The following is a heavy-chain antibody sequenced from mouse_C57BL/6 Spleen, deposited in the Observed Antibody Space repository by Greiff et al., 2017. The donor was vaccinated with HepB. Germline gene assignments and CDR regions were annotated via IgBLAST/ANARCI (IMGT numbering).Heavy chain of an antibody. J-gene: IGHJ4*01. Sequence: EVKLVESGGGLVQPKGSLKLSCAASGFSFNTYAMNWVRQAPGKGLEWVARIRSKSNNYATYYADSVKDRVTISRDDSESMLYLQMNNLKTEDTAMYYCVRQGWGHYYAMDYWGQGTSVTVSS. CDR1: GFSFNTYA. CDR3: VRQGWGHYYAMDY. V-gene: IGHV10-1*01. CDR2: IRSKSNNYAT.